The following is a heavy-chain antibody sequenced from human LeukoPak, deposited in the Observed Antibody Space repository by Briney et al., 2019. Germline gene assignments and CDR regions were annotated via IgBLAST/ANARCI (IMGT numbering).Heavy chain of an antibody. CDR2: IYSSGNT. CDR3: ARDSTTWRGFDC. J-gene: IGHJ4*02. V-gene: IGHV4-4*07. Sequence: SETLSLTCNVSGGSISSYYWSWIRQPAGKGPEWIGRIYSSGNTNYNPSLKSRLTMSVDTSRNQFSLNLTSVTAADTAVYYCARDSTTWRGFDCWGQGSLVTVSS. D-gene: IGHD2-2*01. CDR1: GGSISSYY.